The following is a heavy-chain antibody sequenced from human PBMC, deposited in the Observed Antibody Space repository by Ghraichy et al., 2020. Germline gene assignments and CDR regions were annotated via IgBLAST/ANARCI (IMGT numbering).Heavy chain of an antibody. J-gene: IGHJ4*02. CDR3: AKELGDYCNGLGGN. CDR1: GASINSNDWY. Sequence: SETLSLTCTVSGASINSNDWYWNWIRQPAGKGLEWIGRIYSRGSTNYNPSLKSRITMSVDTSKNKISLKLSSATAADTAVYYCAKELGDYCNGLGGNWGQGTLVTVSS. CDR2: IYSRGST. V-gene: IGHV4-61*02. D-gene: IGHD2/OR15-2a*01.